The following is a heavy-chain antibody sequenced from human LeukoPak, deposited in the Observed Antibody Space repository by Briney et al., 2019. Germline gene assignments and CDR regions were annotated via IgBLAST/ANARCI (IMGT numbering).Heavy chain of an antibody. CDR2: IYTSGST. CDR1: GGSISSYY. J-gene: IGHJ5*02. V-gene: IGHV4-4*09. Sequence: SETLSLTCTVSGGSISSYYWSWIRQPPGKGLEWIGYIYTSGSTNYNPSLKSRVTISVGTSKNQFSLKLSSVTAADTAVYYCARHPSWNYWFDPWGQGTLVTVSS. D-gene: IGHD1-7*01. CDR3: ARHPSWNYWFDP.